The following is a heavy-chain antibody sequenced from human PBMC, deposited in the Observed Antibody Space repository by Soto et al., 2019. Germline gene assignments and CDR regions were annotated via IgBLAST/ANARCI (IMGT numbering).Heavy chain of an antibody. D-gene: IGHD4-17*01. J-gene: IGHJ4*02. V-gene: IGHV3-15*01. Sequence: GGSLRLSCAASGFTFSNAWVSWVRQAPGKGLEWVGRIKRNADGGTADYAAPVKGRFTISRDDSKNTLYLQMNSLKTEDTAVYYCTTAATTVTTIDYWGQGTLVTVSS. CDR1: GFTFSNAW. CDR3: TTAATTVTTIDY. CDR2: IKRNADGGTA.